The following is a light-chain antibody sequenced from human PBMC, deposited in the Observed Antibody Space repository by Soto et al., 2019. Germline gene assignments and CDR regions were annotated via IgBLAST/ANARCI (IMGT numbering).Light chain of an antibody. CDR1: QSVSATY. CDR2: AAS. V-gene: IGKV3-20*01. CDR3: QHYGTSTRT. J-gene: IGKJ1*01. Sequence: EIVLTQSPGTLSLSPGKSATLSCRATQSVSATYLAWYQQKPGQAPRLLIYAASSRATDIPDRFSGSGSGTDFTLAISRLEPEDFAVYWCQHYGTSTRTFGQGTKVEIK.